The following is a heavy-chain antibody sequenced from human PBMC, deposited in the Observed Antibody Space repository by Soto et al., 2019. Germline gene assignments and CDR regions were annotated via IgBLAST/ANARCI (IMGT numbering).Heavy chain of an antibody. V-gene: IGHV3-33*08. CDR2: VWPNGNKK. CDR1: GFIFRSYG. CDR3: ARDVHSGYDRNWYFDL. J-gene: IGHJ2*01. Sequence: QVHLVESGGGVVQPGGSQRLSCAASGFIFRSYGMNWVRQAPGKGLEWVAAVWPNGNKKYYADSVKGRFTISRDNSKSTLFLQMNSLRAEDTALYYCARDVHSGYDRNWYFDLWGRGTLVTVSS. D-gene: IGHD5-12*01.